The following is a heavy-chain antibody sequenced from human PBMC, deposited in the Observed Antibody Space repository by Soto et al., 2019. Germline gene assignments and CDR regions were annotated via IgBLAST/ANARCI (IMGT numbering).Heavy chain of an antibody. D-gene: IGHD4-17*01. J-gene: IGHJ1*01. CDR3: ARHAPLPTDYAY. V-gene: IGHV4-59*08. Sequence: PSETLSLTCTVSGDSISRYYWSWIRQPPGKGLEWIGYIHYSGSTNYNPSLKSRVTISVDTSKNQFSLRLSSVTAADTAVYYCARHAPLPTDYAYWARGPLVTVS. CDR2: IHYSGST. CDR1: GDSISRYY.